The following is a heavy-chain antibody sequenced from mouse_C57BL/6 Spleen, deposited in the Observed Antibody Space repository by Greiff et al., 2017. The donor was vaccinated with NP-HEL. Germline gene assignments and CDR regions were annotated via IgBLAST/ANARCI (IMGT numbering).Heavy chain of an antibody. V-gene: IGHV1-42*01. J-gene: IGHJ2*01. CDR3: ARDYSNYYIDD. CDR1: GYSFTGYY. D-gene: IGHD2-5*01. CDR2: INPSTGGT. Sequence: EVQLVESGPELVKPGASVKISCKASGYSFTGYYMNWVKQSPEKSLECIGEINPSTGGTTYNQKFKAKATLTVDKSSSTAYMQLKSLTSEDSAVYYSARDYSNYYIDDWGQGTTLTVAS.